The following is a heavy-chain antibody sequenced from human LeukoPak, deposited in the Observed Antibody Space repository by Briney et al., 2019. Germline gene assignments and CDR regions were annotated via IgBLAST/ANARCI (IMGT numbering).Heavy chain of an antibody. D-gene: IGHD3-22*01. J-gene: IGHJ4*02. CDR3: AADGYYYDSSGYYYFDY. CDR2: IVVGSGNT. CDR1: GFTFTSSA. V-gene: IGHV1-58*01. Sequence: ASVKVSCKASGFTFTSSAVQWVRQARGQRLEWIGWIVVGSGNTNYAQKFQERVTITRDMSTSTAYMELSSLRSEDTAVYYCAADGYYYDSSGYYYFDYWGQGTLVTVSS.